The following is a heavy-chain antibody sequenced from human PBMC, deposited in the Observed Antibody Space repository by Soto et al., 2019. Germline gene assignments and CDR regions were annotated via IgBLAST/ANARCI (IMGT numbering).Heavy chain of an antibody. J-gene: IGHJ4*02. D-gene: IGHD2-8*01. CDR2: IYNGGPT. CDR1: GVSISNGDYY. Sequence: SETLSLTCTVSGVSISNGDYYLNWIRQTPGKGLEWIGYIYNGGPTYYNPSLESRLSLSVDTSGNQFSLRLSSVTAEDTAIYYCARSLEYGIPVDKWVQGTLVTVSS. V-gene: IGHV4-30-4*01. CDR3: ARSLEYGIPVDK.